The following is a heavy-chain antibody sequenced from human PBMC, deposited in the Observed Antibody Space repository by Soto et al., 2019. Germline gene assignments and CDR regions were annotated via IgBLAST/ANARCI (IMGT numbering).Heavy chain of an antibody. V-gene: IGHV1-18*01. J-gene: IGHJ5*02. CDR2: ISAYNGNT. Sequence: ASVKVSCKASGYTFTSYGISWVRQAPGQGLEWMGWISAYNGNTNYAQKPQGRVTMTTDTSTSTAYMELRSLRSDDTAVYYCARDLASAYPSYSSSWYGEYNWFDPWGQGTLVTVSS. CDR1: GYTFTSYG. CDR3: ARDLASAYPSYSSSWYGEYNWFDP. D-gene: IGHD6-13*01.